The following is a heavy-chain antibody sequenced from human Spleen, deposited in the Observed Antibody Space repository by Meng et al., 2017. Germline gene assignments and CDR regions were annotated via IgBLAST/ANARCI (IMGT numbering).Heavy chain of an antibody. Sequence: VVLVPSGAEVKKPGASVKGSGKASGDTFTDYYMHWVRQAPGQGLDWMGRINPNSGGTNYAQKFQGRVTMTSDTSIITAYMELIRLRSDDTAVYYCARHSSGWNLFDYWGQGTLVTVSS. CDR3: ARHSSGWNLFDY. CDR1: GDTFTDYY. D-gene: IGHD6-19*01. CDR2: INPNSGGT. J-gene: IGHJ4*02. V-gene: IGHV1-2*06.